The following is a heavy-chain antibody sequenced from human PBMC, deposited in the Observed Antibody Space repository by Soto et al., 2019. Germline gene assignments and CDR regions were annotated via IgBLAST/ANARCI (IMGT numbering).Heavy chain of an antibody. Sequence: EVQLLDSGGGLVRPGGSLRLSCAASGFTFNTYPMSWVRQAPGKGLEWVSAISTSGGSTYYADSVKGQFTISRDNSKNTVLLQMISLRAEDAAVYYCAKLLSLGGTLRPIYYFDYWGQGTLVTVSS. D-gene: IGHD2-15*01. CDR3: AKLLSLGGTLRPIYYFDY. CDR1: GFTFNTYP. V-gene: IGHV3-23*01. CDR2: ISTSGGST. J-gene: IGHJ4*02.